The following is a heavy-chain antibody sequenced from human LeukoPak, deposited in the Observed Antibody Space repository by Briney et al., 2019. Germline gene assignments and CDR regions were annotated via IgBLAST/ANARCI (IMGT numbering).Heavy chain of an antibody. V-gene: IGHV3-7*04. CDR3: ARGSDILTGYLFRFDY. CDR2: IKQDGSEK. D-gene: IGHD3-9*01. Sequence: GGSLRLSCAASGFTFSSYAMHWVRQAPGKGLEWVANIKQDGSEKYYVDSVKGRFTISRDNAKNSLYLQMNSLRAEDTAVYYCARGSDILTGYLFRFDYWGQGTLVTVSS. J-gene: IGHJ4*02. CDR1: GFTFSSYA.